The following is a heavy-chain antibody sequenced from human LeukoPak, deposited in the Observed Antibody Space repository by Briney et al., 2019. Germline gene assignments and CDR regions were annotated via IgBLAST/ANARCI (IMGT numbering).Heavy chain of an antibody. V-gene: IGHV3-21*01. J-gene: IGHJ5*02. CDR2: ISSSSSYI. CDR1: GFTFSSYS. D-gene: IGHD4-17*01. Sequence: PGGSLRLSCAASGFTFSSYSMNWVRQAPGKGLEWVSSISSSSSYIYYADSVKGRFTISRDNAKNSLYPQMNSLRAEDTAVYCCARVDYHVKYGDYNWFDPWGQGTLVTVSS. CDR3: ARVDYHVKYGDYNWFDP.